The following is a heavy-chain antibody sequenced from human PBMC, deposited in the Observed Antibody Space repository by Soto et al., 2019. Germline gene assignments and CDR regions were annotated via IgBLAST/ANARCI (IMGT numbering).Heavy chain of an antibody. J-gene: IGHJ4*02. CDR3: TTDPSYDTSAGGFDY. D-gene: IGHD3-22*01. V-gene: IGHV1-69*04. CDR1: GGTFTNYT. Sequence: SCKASGGTFTNYTITWVRQAPGQGLEWMGRIIPLIGFPNYAQKFHGRITITADTSTSTAHMELSSLRSEDTAVYYCTTDPSYDTSAGGFDYWGQGTLVTVS. CDR2: IIPLIGFP.